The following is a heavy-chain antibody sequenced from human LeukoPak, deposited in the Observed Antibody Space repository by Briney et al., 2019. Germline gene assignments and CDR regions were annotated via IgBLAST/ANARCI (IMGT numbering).Heavy chain of an antibody. CDR1: GYTFTGYY. CDR2: INPNSGGT. Sequence: GASVKVSCKASGYTFTGYYMHWVRQAPGQGLEWMGWINPNSGGTNYAQKFQGRVTMTRDSSISTAYMELSRLRSDDTAVYYCARVRVRGVIPGYPKGGLDYWGQGTLVIVYS. CDR3: ARVRVRGVIPGYPKGGLDY. V-gene: IGHV1-2*02. D-gene: IGHD3-10*01. J-gene: IGHJ4*02.